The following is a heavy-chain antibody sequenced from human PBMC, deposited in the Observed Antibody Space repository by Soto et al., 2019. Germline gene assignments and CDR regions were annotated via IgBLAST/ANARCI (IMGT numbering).Heavy chain of an antibody. CDR3: ARDFGEVGATAVYVI. V-gene: IGHV3-74*01. CDR1: GFSFSLYW. Sequence: EVQLVESGGGLVQPGGSLRLSCAASGFSFSLYWMHWVRQAPGKGLVWVSRINGDGSDTSYGDSVKGRFTTSRDNAKNTLYLHMNSLGAEDTAVYYCARDFGEVGATAVYVIWGQGTMVTVSS. CDR2: INGDGSDT. D-gene: IGHD1-26*01. J-gene: IGHJ3*02.